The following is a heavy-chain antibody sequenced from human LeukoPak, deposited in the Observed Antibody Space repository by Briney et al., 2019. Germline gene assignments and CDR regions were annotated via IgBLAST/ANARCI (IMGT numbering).Heavy chain of an antibody. CDR3: ARDSRVAAAGTGEDFDY. CDR1: GFTFSSYE. Sequence: GGSLRLSCAASGFTFSSYEMNWVRQAPGKGLEWVSSISSSSSYIYYADSVKGRFTISRDNAKNSLYPQMNSLRAEDTAVYYCARDSRVAAAGTGEDFDYWGQGTLVTVSS. D-gene: IGHD6-13*01. V-gene: IGHV3-21*01. J-gene: IGHJ4*02. CDR2: ISSSSSYI.